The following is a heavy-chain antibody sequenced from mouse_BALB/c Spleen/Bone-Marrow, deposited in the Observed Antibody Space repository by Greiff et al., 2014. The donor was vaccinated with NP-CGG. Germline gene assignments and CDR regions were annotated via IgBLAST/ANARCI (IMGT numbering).Heavy chain of an antibody. CDR3: ARGGISVDY. CDR1: GYALSGYW. J-gene: IGHJ2*01. CDR2: IYPGDGDT. V-gene: IGHV1-80*01. Sequence: VQLQQSGAELVRPGSSVKISCKASGYALSGYWMNWVKQRPGQGLEWIGQIYPGDGDTDYNGKFKGKATLTADKSSSTAYMQLSSLTSEDSAVYFCARGGISVDYWGQGTTLTVSS.